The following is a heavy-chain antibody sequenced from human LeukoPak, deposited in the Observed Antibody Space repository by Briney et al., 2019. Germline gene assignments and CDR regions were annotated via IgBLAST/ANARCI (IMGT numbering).Heavy chain of an antibody. J-gene: IGHJ4*02. V-gene: IGHV3-20*04. CDR1: GFTLSRYS. D-gene: IGHD1-14*01. Sequence: GGSLRLSCAGSGFTLSRYSMNWVRQAPGKGLEWVSGINWNGGSTGYADSVKGRFTISRDNAKNSLYLQMNSLRAEDTALYYCARLEPGARGERPYWGQGTLVTVSS. CDR3: ARLEPGARGERPY. CDR2: INWNGGST.